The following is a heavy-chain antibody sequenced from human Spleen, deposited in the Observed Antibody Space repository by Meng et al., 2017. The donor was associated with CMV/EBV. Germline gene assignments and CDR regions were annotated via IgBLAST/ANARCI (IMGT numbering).Heavy chain of an antibody. Sequence: QVRLWQAGAGGTKPWSPVKAPSKVSGGTFSRYAISGVRQAPGQGLEWMGGIIPIFGTANYAQKFQGRVTITADESTSTAYMELSSLRSEDTAVYYCARGPYCSGGSCYHLSYFDYWGQGTLVTVSS. J-gene: IGHJ4*02. CDR2: IIPIFGTA. V-gene: IGHV1-69*12. D-gene: IGHD2-15*01. CDR1: GGTFSRYA. CDR3: ARGPYCSGGSCYHLSYFDY.